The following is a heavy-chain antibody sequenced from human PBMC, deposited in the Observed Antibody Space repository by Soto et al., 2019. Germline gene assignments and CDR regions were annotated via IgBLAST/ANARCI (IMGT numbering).Heavy chain of an antibody. Sequence: QVQLVESGGGVVQPGRSLRLSCAVSGFTLRNYAMHWVRQAPGKGLEWVALISQNESDKASPDSVKGRFTISRDSYTNTLYLQMNSLRTEDTAVYYCARDVYYDSSGYRLSGIDYWGQGTLVIVSS. D-gene: IGHD3-22*01. J-gene: IGHJ4*02. V-gene: IGHV3-30-3*01. CDR3: ARDVYYDSSGYRLSGIDY. CDR2: ISQNESDK. CDR1: GFTLRNYA.